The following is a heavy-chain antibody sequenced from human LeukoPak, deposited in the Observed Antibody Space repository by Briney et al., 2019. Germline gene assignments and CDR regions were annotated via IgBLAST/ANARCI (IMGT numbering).Heavy chain of an antibody. J-gene: IGHJ4*02. CDR1: GITLSNYG. Sequence: PGGSLRLSCAVSGITLSNYGMGWVRKAPGKGLEWVAGMSGSGGGTNYADSVKGRFTVSRDNSKNTLYLQMKSLRAEDTAVYFCAKRGVVIRVILVGFYKEAYYFDSWGQGALVTVSS. V-gene: IGHV3-23*01. CDR2: MSGSGGGT. CDR3: AKRGVVIRVILVGFYKEAYYFDS. D-gene: IGHD3-22*01.